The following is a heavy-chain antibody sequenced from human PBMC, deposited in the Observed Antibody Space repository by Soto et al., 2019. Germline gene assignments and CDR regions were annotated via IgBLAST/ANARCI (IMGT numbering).Heavy chain of an antibody. Sequence: QVQLQQWGAGLLKPSETLSLTCAVYGGSFSGYYWTWIRQPPGTGLEWIGEINHSGSTNYNPSLKTRVTISVDRSKNQFSLKVTSVPAADTAVYYCARDKITGLFDYWGQGTLVTVSS. CDR3: ARDKITGLFDY. D-gene: IGHD2-8*02. V-gene: IGHV4-34*01. CDR2: INHSGST. J-gene: IGHJ4*02. CDR1: GGSFSGYY.